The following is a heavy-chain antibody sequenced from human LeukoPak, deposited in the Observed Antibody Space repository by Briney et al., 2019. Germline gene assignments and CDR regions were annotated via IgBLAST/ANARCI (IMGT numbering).Heavy chain of an antibody. CDR2: ISWNSDTV. J-gene: IGHJ4*02. CDR1: GFTFGDHG. Sequence: PGRSLRLSCGASGFTFGDHGMHWVRQAPGKGLEWVSGISWNSDTVGYADSVRGRFTIYRDNAKNSVYLHMNSLRPEDTAFYYCAKDMVKAVAGPYYFDDWGQGTLVTVSS. CDR3: AKDMVKAVAGPYYFDD. V-gene: IGHV3-9*01. D-gene: IGHD6-19*01.